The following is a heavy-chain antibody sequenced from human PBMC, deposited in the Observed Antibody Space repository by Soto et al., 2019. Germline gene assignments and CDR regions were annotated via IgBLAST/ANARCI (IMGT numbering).Heavy chain of an antibody. D-gene: IGHD6-19*01. Sequence: GGSLRLSCAASGFTFSSYWMHWVRQAPGKGLVWVSRVKGDGSERTYADSVKDRFTISRDNTKNTLYLQMNSLRPEDTAVYYCTRTQWLADDVFDIWGHGTMVTV. J-gene: IGHJ3*02. V-gene: IGHV3-74*01. CDR3: TRTQWLADDVFDI. CDR2: VKGDGSER. CDR1: GFTFSSYW.